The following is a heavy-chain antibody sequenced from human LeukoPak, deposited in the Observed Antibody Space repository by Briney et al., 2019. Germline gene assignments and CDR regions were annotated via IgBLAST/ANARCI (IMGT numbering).Heavy chain of an antibody. D-gene: IGHD1/OR15-1a*01. V-gene: IGHV4-30-4*08. CDR3: TGAPNNLYFDY. Sequence: MTSETLSLTCTVSGGSISRSGYYWTWFRQPPGKGLEWIGYVYYNGDTYYNPSLNSRLTISLDTPRNQFSLKLSSVTAADTAVYYCTGAPNNLYFDYWGQGTLVTVSS. CDR1: GGSISRSGYY. J-gene: IGHJ4*02. CDR2: VYYNGDT.